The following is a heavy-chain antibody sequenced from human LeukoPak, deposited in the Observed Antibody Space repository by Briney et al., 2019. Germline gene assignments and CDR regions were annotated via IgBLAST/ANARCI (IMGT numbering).Heavy chain of an antibody. CDR3: AGVFRYVWGSHRYTP. CDR1: GGSFSGYY. Sequence: PSETLSLTCAVYGGSFSGYYWSWIRQPPGKGLEWIGEINHSGSTNYNPSLKSRVTISVDTSKNQFSLKLSSVTAADTAVYYCAGVFRYVWGSHRYTPWGQGTLVTVSS. D-gene: IGHD3-16*02. CDR2: INHSGST. J-gene: IGHJ5*02. V-gene: IGHV4-34*01.